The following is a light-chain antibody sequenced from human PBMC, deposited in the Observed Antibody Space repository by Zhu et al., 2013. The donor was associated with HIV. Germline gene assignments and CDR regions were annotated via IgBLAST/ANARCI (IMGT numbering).Light chain of an antibody. V-gene: IGKV3-20*01. CDR1: QTLNGNY. CDR2: GAS. Sequence: ELVLTQSPDTLSLSPGERGTLSCGASQTLNGNYLAWYQVKPGQGPRLLIHGASNRATGTPHRFSGSGSGTDFTLTISRLEPEDFAVYYCQHYGTPPYTFGQGTKVEIK. CDR3: QHYGTPPYT. J-gene: IGKJ2*01.